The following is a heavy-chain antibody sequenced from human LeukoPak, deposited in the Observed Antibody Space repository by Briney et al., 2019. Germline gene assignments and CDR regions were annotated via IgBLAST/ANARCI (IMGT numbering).Heavy chain of an antibody. Sequence: SETLSLTCTVFGDPLRSSLYFWTWIRQAPGMGLEWIGNIFYSGSAYYNPSLKSRVTISIDTSMNQVSLKLNSVTAADTALYYCARGGWQRWSYFDYWGRGILVTVSS. CDR1: GDPLRSSLYF. CDR3: ARGGWQRWSYFDY. V-gene: IGHV4-39*07. J-gene: IGHJ4*02. CDR2: IFYSGSA. D-gene: IGHD5-18*01.